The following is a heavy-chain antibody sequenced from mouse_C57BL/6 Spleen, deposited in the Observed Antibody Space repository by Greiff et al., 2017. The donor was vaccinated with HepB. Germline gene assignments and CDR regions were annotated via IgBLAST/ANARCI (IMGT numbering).Heavy chain of an antibody. CDR1: GFNIKDYY. Sequence: EVHLVESGAELVRPGASVKLSCTASGFNIKDYYMHWVKQRPEQGLEWIGRIDPEDGDTEYAPKFQGKATMTADTSSNTAYLQLSSLTSEDTAVYYCTRRDYYGSKDAMDYWCQGTSATVSS. D-gene: IGHD1-1*01. CDR3: TRRDYYGSKDAMDY. V-gene: IGHV14-1*01. J-gene: IGHJ4*01. CDR2: IDPEDGDT.